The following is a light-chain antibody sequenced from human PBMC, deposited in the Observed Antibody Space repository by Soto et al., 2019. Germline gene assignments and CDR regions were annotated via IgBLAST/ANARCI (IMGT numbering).Light chain of an antibody. CDR2: KAS. CDR1: QSISSW. CDR3: QRYNSYPWT. V-gene: IGKV1-5*03. Sequence: DIQMTQSPSTLSASVGDRVTITCRASQSISSWLAWYQQKPGKAPKLLIYKASTLKSGVPSNFSGSGSGTEFTLAISSLEREDFATYYCQRYNSYPWTFGQGTKVDVK. J-gene: IGKJ1*01.